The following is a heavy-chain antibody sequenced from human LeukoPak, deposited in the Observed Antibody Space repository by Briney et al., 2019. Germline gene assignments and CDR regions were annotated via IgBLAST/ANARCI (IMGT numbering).Heavy chain of an antibody. CDR1: GFTFSDYY. CDR2: INSRGSTI. D-gene: IGHD3-22*01. CDR3: ARYGRRSDYYHDSSGPGDY. J-gene: IGHJ4*02. V-gene: IGHV3-11*01. Sequence: PGGSLRLSCAASGFTFSDYYMSWIRQAPGKGLEWVSYINSRGSTIYYADSVKGRFTISRDNAKNSLYLQMNSLRVEDTAVYYCARYGRRSDYYHDSSGPGDYWGQGTLVTVSS.